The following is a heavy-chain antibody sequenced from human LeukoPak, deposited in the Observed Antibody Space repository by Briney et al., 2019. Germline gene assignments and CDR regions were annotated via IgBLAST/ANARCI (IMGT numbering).Heavy chain of an antibody. CDR1: GYTFTGYY. J-gene: IGHJ3*02. V-gene: IGHV1-2*02. Sequence: ASVKGSCKASGYTFTGYYMHWVRQAPGQGLEWMGWINPNSGGTNYAQKFQGRVTMTRDTSISTAYMELSRLRSDDTAVYYCAREERITMVRGVIGDIWGQGTMVTVSS. CDR2: INPNSGGT. D-gene: IGHD3-10*01. CDR3: AREERITMVRGVIGDI.